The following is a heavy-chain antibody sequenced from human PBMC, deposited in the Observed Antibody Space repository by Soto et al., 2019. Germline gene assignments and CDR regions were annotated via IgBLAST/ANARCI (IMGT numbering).Heavy chain of an antibody. CDR1: GYSIDRGYY. V-gene: IGHV4-38-2*02. D-gene: IGHD3-22*01. CDR3: VRYEYDSSGHDDEH. J-gene: IGHJ1*01. Sequence: SETLSLTCSVSGYSIDRGYYWGWIRQAPERGLEWIGSISHRGATSYTPSLKSRAIISLDTSNNQFTLRLTSVTVADTATYYCVRYEYDSSGHDDEHWGQG. CDR2: ISHRGAT.